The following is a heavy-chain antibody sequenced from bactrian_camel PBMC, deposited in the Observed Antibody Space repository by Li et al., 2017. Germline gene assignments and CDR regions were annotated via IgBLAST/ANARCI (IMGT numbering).Heavy chain of an antibody. V-gene: IGHV3S66*01. CDR2: IYEATGAA. CDR1: RFSSGDYC. D-gene: IGHD1*01. J-gene: IGHJ6*01. CDR3: AADRLGEWFPCIRGTADFDY. Sequence: VQLVESGGGSVQAGGSLRLSCVVSRFSSGDYCLAWFRQFPGKEREEVASIYEATGAAYYDDSVKGRFTISRDNAENILYLQMLSLRPEDTAMYYCAADRLGEWFPCIRGTADFDYWGQGTQVTVS.